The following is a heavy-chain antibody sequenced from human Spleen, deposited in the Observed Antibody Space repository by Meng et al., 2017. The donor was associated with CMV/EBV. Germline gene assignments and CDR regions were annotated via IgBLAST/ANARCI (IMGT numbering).Heavy chain of an antibody. Sequence: GESLKISCAASGFTFSSYWLHWVRQAPGKGLVWVSRINSDGSSTSYADSVKGRFTISRDNAENTPYLQWNSLRAGDTAVYYCGGGTGTTSSYFDYWGQGTLVTVSS. D-gene: IGHD1-7*01. CDR3: GGGTGTTSSYFDY. V-gene: IGHV3-74*01. CDR1: GFTFSSYW. J-gene: IGHJ4*02. CDR2: INSDGSST.